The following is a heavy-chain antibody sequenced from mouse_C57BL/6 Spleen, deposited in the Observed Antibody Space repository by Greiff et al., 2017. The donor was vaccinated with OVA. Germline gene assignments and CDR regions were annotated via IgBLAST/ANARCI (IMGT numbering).Heavy chain of an antibody. CDR3: AGFRGYYGSSEILDY. CDR1: GYTFTSYW. J-gene: IGHJ2*01. V-gene: IGHV1-55*01. CDR2: IYPGSGST. Sequence: QVQLQQPGAELVKPGASVKMSCKASGYTFTSYWITWVKQRPGQGLEWIGDIYPGSGSTNYNEKFKSKATLTVDTSSSTSYMQLSSLTSEDSAVYYFAGFRGYYGSSEILDYWGQGTTLTVSS. D-gene: IGHD1-1*01.